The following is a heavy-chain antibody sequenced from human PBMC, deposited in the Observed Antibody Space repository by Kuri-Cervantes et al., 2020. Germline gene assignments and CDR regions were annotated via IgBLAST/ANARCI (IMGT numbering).Heavy chain of an antibody. CDR1: GFSLNTPGVG. CDR2: NFWVDNE. CDR3: ARIIPGDFWSGYFLWFDP. J-gene: IGHJ5*02. V-gene: IGHV2-5*02. D-gene: IGHD3-3*01. Sequence: SGPTLVKPTQTLTLTCTFSGFSLNTPGVGVAWIRQPPGKALEWLAINFWVDNERYSPSLKSRLTISKDTSKSQVVLTMTNMDPVGTATYYCARIIPGDFWSGYFLWFDPWGQGTLVTVSS.